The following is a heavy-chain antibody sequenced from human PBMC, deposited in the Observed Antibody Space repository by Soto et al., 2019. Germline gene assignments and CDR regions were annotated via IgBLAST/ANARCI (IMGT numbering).Heavy chain of an antibody. Sequence: EVQLVESGGGLVRPGGSLRLSCVASGFTFNNAWMNWVRQAPGKGLEWVGRIRSKADGGTIDYAAPVKDRFTIARDESKNTLHLQINSLKTEDTAVYYCTREPDYSNYFEYWGQGTLVTVSS. CDR2: IRSKADGGTI. CDR1: GFTFNNAW. J-gene: IGHJ4*02. D-gene: IGHD4-4*01. CDR3: TREPDYSNYFEY. V-gene: IGHV3-15*07.